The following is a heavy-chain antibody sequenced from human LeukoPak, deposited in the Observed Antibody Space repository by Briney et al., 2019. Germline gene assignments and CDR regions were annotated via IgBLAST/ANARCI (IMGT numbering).Heavy chain of an antibody. CDR3: ARRSTVAGRGRFDP. Sequence: SEALSLTCTVSGGSIRSTSYYWGWIRQPPGKGLEWLGSVHHSGSTYDNPSLKSRVTISVDTSKNQFSLKLISVTAADTAVYYCARRSTVAGRGRFDPWGQGTLVTVSS. CDR1: GGSIRSTSYY. D-gene: IGHD6-19*01. V-gene: IGHV4-39*01. J-gene: IGHJ5*02. CDR2: VHHSGST.